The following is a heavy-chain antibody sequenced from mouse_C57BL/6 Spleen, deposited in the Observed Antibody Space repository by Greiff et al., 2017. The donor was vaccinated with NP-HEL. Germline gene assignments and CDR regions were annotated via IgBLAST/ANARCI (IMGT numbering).Heavy chain of an antibody. V-gene: IGHV14-1*01. CDR1: GFNIKDYY. Sequence: VQLKQSGAELVRPGASVKLSCTASGFNIKDYYMHWVKQRPEQGLEWIGRIDPEDGDTEYAPKFQGKATMTADTSSNTAYLQLSSLTSEDTAVYYCTKWLLGYYFDYWGQGTTLTVSS. CDR3: TKWLLGYYFDY. J-gene: IGHJ2*01. D-gene: IGHD2-3*01. CDR2: IDPEDGDT.